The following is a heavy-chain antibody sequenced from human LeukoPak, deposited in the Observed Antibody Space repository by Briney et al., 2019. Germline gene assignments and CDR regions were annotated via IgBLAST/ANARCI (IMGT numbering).Heavy chain of an antibody. J-gene: IGHJ4*02. CDR2: ISPGDSDT. CDR1: GYIFSNYW. D-gene: IGHD3-10*01. V-gene: IGHV5-51*01. Sequence: GESLKISCKSSGYIFSNYWIAWVRQMPGRGLEWMGIISPGDSDTRYSPSFQGQVTISADKSISTAYLQWSSLKASDTAMYYCSRRDHSVSGSYDYWGQGTLVSVSS. CDR3: SRRDHSVSGSYDY.